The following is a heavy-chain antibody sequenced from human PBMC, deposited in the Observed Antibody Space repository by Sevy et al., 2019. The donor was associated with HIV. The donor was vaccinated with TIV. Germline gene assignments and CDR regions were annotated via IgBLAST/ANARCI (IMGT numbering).Heavy chain of an antibody. V-gene: IGHV3-7*03. CDR1: GFTLSTHS. CDR3: AKDVY. Sequence: GGSLRLSCAASGFTLSTHSMSWVRQAPGKGLEWVANIKEDGSEKYYVDSVKGRFTISRDNAKNSLFLQMNSLRAEDTAVYYCAKDVYWGQGALVTVSS. J-gene: IGHJ4*02. CDR2: IKEDGSEK.